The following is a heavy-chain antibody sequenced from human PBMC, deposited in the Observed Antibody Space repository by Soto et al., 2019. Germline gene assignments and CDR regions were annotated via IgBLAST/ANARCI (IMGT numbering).Heavy chain of an antibody. J-gene: IGHJ6*02. CDR3: ARGRWLYSGLDV. CDR1: SYTFTDYG. D-gene: IGHD6-19*01. Sequence: VQLVQSGGEVKKPGASVKVSCKASSYTFTDYGISWVRQAPGQGLEWMGWISAYNGDTKYAKKLQGGVTMTTDTSTSTAYMELRSLRSGDSAIYYCARGRWLYSGLDVWGQGTTVTVSS. V-gene: IGHV1-18*01. CDR2: ISAYNGDT.